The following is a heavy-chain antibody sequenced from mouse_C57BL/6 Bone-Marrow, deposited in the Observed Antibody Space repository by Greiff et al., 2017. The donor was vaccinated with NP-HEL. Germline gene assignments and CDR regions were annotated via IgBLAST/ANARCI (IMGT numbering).Heavy chain of an antibody. CDR2: IYPGDGDT. CDR1: GYAFSSSW. CDR3: ARRYSNYYAMDY. J-gene: IGHJ4*01. V-gene: IGHV1-82*01. D-gene: IGHD2-5*01. Sequence: QVQLQQSGPELVKPGASVKISCKASGYAFSSSWMNWVKQRPGKGLEWIGRIYPGDGDTNYNGKFKGKATLTADKSSSTAYMQLSSLTSEDSAVYFCARRYSNYYAMDYWGQGTSVTVSS.